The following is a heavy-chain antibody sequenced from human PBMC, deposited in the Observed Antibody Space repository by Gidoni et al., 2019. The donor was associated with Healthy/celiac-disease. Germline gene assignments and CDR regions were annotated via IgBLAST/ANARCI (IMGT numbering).Heavy chain of an antibody. V-gene: IGHV3-33*01. Sequence: QVQLVESGGGVVQPGRSLRLSCAASGFTFSSYGMHWVRQAPGKGLEWVAVIWYDGSNKYYADSVKGRFTISRDNSKNTLYLQMNSLRAEDTAVYYCARDPLGDCSSTSCYFRRHYYYGMDVWGQGTTVTVSS. D-gene: IGHD2-2*01. CDR2: IWYDGSNK. CDR3: ARDPLGDCSSTSCYFRRHYYYGMDV. CDR1: GFTFSSYG. J-gene: IGHJ6*02.